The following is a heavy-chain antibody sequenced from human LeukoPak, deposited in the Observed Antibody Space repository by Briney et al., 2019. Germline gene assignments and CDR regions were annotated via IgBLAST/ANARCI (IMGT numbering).Heavy chain of an antibody. CDR3: ARAPTMVVTSFDD. V-gene: IGHV4-59*01. CDR1: GGSISSYY. D-gene: IGHD4/OR15-4a*01. CDR2: IYYSGST. J-gene: IGHJ4*02. Sequence: SETLSLTCTVSGGSISSYYWSWIRQPPGKGLEWIGYIYYSGSTNYNPSLKSRVTISIDTSKNQFSLKLSSVTAADTAVYYCARAPTMVVTSFDDWGQGTLVTVSS.